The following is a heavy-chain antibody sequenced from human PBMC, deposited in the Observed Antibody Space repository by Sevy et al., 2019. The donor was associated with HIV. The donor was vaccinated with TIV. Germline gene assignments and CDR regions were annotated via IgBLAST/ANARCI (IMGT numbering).Heavy chain of an antibody. V-gene: IGHV3-23*01. D-gene: IGHD2-15*01. CDR3: ANASVVVVAATHDY. J-gene: IGHJ4*02. Sequence: GGSLRLSCAASGFTFSSYAMSWVRHAPGKGLEWVSAISGSGGSTYYADSVKGRFTISRDNSKNTLYLQMNSLRAEDTAVYYCANASVVVVAATHDYWGQGTLVTVSS. CDR1: GFTFSSYA. CDR2: ISGSGGST.